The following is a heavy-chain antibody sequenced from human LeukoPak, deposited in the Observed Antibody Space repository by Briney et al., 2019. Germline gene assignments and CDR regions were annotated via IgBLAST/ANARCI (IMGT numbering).Heavy chain of an antibody. CDR2: IYPGDPDT. Sequence: GESLKISCKGSGYSFTSYWIGWVRQMPGKGLEWMGIIYPGDPDTRYSPSFQGQVTISADKSISTAYLQWSSLKASDTAMYYCARLYYGSGSRGAFDIWGQGTMVTVSS. D-gene: IGHD3-10*01. J-gene: IGHJ3*02. CDR1: GYSFTSYW. V-gene: IGHV5-51*01. CDR3: ARLYYGSGSRGAFDI.